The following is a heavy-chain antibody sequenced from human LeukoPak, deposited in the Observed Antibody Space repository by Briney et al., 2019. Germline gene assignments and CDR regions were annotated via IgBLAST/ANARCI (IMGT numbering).Heavy chain of an antibody. CDR3: ASMVRGVTHYPTHAFDI. Sequence: SETLSLTCTVSGGSISSSSYYWSWIRQPPGKGLEWIGYIYYSGSTNYNPSLKSRVTISVDTSKNQFSLKLSSVTAADTAVYYCASMVRGVTHYPTHAFDIWGQGTMVTVSS. CDR2: IYYSGST. D-gene: IGHD3-10*01. CDR1: GGSISSSSYY. J-gene: IGHJ3*02. V-gene: IGHV4-61*01.